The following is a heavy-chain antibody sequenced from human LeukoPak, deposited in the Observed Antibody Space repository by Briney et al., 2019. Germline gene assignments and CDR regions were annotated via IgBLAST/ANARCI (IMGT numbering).Heavy chain of an antibody. J-gene: IGHJ4*02. V-gene: IGHV4-59*01. Sequence: SETLSLTCSVSGGSISSLYWSWIRQPPGKGLEWLGYIYNNEDISYNPSLKSRVTISLDTSKNQFSLKLRSVTAADTAVYYCASSMYMGNFDYWGQGTLVTVSS. CDR3: ASSMYMGNFDY. CDR1: GGSISSLY. CDR2: IYNNEDI. D-gene: IGHD7-27*01.